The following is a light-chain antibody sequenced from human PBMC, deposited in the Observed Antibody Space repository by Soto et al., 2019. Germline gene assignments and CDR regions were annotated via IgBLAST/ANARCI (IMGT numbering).Light chain of an antibody. CDR3: QHYNVYYMYT. Sequence: DIQVTQSPSFLSASVGDRVTITCRASQGISSSLAWYQQKPAEAPKLLIYDASTLESGVPSRFSGSGSGTEFTPTISSLQPEDYATYSCQHYNVYYMYTFGQGTKVDIK. CDR2: DAS. CDR1: QGISSS. V-gene: IGKV1-9*01. J-gene: IGKJ2*01.